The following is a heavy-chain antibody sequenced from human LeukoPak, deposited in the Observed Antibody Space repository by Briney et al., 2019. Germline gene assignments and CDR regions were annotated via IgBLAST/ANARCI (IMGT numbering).Heavy chain of an antibody. Sequence: TLSRPCGVSGDSVSRNSAGWNWIRQSPSRGRQWLGRTYYRSKWYNDYAVSGESRMTITPDTSKNQFSLQLNSMTPEDTAVYYCARDAVPAYQLLDYYYYGMDVWGQGTTVPVSS. J-gene: IGHJ6*02. CDR3: ARDAVPAYQLLDYYYYGMDV. V-gene: IGHV6-1*01. D-gene: IGHD2-2*01. CDR2: TYYRSKWYN. CDR1: GDSVSRNSAG.